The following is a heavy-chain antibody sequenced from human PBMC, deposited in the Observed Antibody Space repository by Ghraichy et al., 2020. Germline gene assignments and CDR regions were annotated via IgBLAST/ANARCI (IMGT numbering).Heavy chain of an antibody. Sequence: KTNYNQSLKSRVTISVDTSKNQFSLKLSSVTAADTAVYYCARTPPLGLRRTYYYYYYCMDVWGQG. V-gene: IGHV4-34*01. CDR3: ARTPPLGLRRTYYYYYYCMDV. CDR2: KT. D-gene: IGHD5-12*01. J-gene: IGHJ6*02.